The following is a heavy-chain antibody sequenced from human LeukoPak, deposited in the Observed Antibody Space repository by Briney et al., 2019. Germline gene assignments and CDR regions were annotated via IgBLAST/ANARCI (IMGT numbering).Heavy chain of an antibody. D-gene: IGHD1-26*01. V-gene: IGHV4-4*07. Sequence: SETLSLTCTVSGGSISSYYWSWIRQPAGKGLEWIGRIYTSGSTNHNPSLKSRVTMSVDTSKNQFSLKLSSVTAADTAVYYCARGEIVGATGYYFDYWGQGTLVTVSS. CDR2: IYTSGST. CDR1: GGSISSYY. CDR3: ARGEIVGATGYYFDY. J-gene: IGHJ4*02.